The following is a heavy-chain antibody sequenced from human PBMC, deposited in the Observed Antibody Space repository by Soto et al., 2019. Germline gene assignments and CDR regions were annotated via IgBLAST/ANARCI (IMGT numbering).Heavy chain of an antibody. CDR3: ASNRGMLYSSSSEVYYYGMYV. V-gene: IGHV3-48*03. Sequence: PGVSLRLSCAASGFTFSSYEMNWVRQAPGKGLEWVSYISSSGSTIYYADSVKGRFTISRDNAKNSLYLQMNSLRAEDTAVYYCASNRGMLYSSSSEVYYYGMYVWGQGTTVTVSS. J-gene: IGHJ6*02. D-gene: IGHD6-6*01. CDR2: ISSSGSTI. CDR1: GFTFSSYE.